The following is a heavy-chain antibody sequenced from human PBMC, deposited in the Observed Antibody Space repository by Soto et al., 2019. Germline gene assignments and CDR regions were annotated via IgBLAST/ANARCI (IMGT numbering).Heavy chain of an antibody. CDR2: IRGFSPYT. CDR1: GFTFRTYT. Sequence: SLRLSCISSGFTFRTYTMNWVRQAPGKGLEWVSGIRGFSPYTFYAESVKGRFTISRDNAKNSVLLQMDSLRAEDTAVYYCARDRGYDAHDYYYNAMDVWGQGTTVTVSS. D-gene: IGHD3-10*01. V-gene: IGHV3-21*01. J-gene: IGHJ6*02. CDR3: ARDRGYDAHDYYYNAMDV.